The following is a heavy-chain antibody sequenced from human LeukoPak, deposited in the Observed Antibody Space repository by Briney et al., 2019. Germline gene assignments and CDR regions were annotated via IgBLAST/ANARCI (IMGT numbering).Heavy chain of an antibody. Sequence: GGSLRLSCAASGLTFSSYAMHWVRQAPGKGLEWVAVISYDGSNKYYADSVKGRFTISRDNSKNTLYLQMNSLRAEDTAVYYCARGSHAFDIWGQGTMVTVSS. V-gene: IGHV3-30*14. CDR3: ARGSHAFDI. J-gene: IGHJ3*02. CDR1: GLTFSSYA. CDR2: ISYDGSNK.